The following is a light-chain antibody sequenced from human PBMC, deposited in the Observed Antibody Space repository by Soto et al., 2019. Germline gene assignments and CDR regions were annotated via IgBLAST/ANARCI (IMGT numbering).Light chain of an antibody. CDR2: ATS. CDR1: QGIRND. CDR3: LQDYDYPLT. V-gene: IGKV1-6*01. J-gene: IGKJ4*01. Sequence: AIPVTQSPSSLSASVGDRVTITCRASQGIRNDLGWYQQKPGKPPKLLIYATSRLQSGVPSRFSGSGSGTEFTLTISSLQPEDFATYYCLQDYDYPLTFGGGTKVQIK.